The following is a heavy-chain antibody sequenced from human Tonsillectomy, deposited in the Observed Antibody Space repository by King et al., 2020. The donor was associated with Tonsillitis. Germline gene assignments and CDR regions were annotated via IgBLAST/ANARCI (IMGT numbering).Heavy chain of an antibody. CDR1: GGSISSGGYY. CDR3: ARSGDQNMGTDAFDI. Sequence: VQLQESGPGLVKPSQTLSLTCTVSGGSISSGGYYWRWIRQHPGKGLEWIGYIYYSGSTYYNPSLKSRVTISVDTSKNQFSLKLSSVTAADTAVYYCARSGDQNMGTDAFDIWGQGTMVTVSS. CDR2: IYYSGST. V-gene: IGHV4-31*03. D-gene: IGHD2/OR15-2a*01. J-gene: IGHJ3*02.